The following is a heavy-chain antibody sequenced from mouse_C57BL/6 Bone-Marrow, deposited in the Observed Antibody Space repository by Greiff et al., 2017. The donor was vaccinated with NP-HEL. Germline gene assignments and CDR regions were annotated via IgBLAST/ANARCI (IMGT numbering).Heavy chain of an antibody. D-gene: IGHD2-2*01. CDR1: GFTFSSYT. Sequence: EVKLVESGGGLVKPGGSLKLSCAASGFTFSSYTMSWVRQTPEKRLEWVATISGGGGNTYYPDSVKGRFTISRDNAKNTLYLQMSSLRSEDTALYYCASLYYAYDYWGQGTTLTVSS. CDR3: ASLYYAYDY. V-gene: IGHV5-9*01. CDR2: ISGGGGNT. J-gene: IGHJ2*01.